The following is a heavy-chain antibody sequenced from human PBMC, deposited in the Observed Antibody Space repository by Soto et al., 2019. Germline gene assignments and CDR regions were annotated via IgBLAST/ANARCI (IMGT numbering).Heavy chain of an antibody. V-gene: IGHV4-59*01. D-gene: IGHD5-18*01. J-gene: IGHJ6*02. CDR2: IYYSGST. Sequence: SETLSLTCTVSGGSISSYYWSWIRQPPGKGLEWIGYIYYSGSTNYNPSLKSRVTISVDTSKNQFSLRLSSVTAADTAVYYCARDRGYSYGYDPYYYYGMDVWGQGTTVTVSS. CDR1: GGSISSYY. CDR3: ARDRGYSYGYDPYYYYGMDV.